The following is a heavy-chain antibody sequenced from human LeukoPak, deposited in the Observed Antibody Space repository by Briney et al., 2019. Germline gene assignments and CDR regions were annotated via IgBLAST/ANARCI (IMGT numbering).Heavy chain of an antibody. Sequence: QAGGSLRLSCAASGFTFSSYAMSWVRQAPGKGLEWVSAISGSGVSTYYADSVKGRFTISRDNSKNTLSLQMNSLRAEDTALYYCAKWGDATGFDYWGQGTLVTVSS. CDR1: GFTFSSYA. V-gene: IGHV3-23*01. J-gene: IGHJ4*02. CDR2: ISGSGVST. CDR3: AKWGDATGFDY. D-gene: IGHD3-10*01.